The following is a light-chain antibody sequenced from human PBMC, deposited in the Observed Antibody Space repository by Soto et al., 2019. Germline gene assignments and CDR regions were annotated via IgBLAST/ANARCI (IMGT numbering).Light chain of an antibody. V-gene: IGLV2-14*01. CDR3: NAYTSSSTLLYV. Sequence: QSVLTQPASVSGSPGQSITISCTGTSSDVGGYNYVSWYQQHPGKAPKLMIYDVSNRPSGVSNRFSGSKSGNTASLTISGLQAESEVDCYCNAYTSSSTLLYVFGTGTKVTVL. CDR2: DVS. J-gene: IGLJ1*01. CDR1: SSDVGGYNY.